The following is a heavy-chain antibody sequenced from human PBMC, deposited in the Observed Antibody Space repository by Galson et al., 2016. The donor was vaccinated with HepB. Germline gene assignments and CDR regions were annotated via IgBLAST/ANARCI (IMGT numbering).Heavy chain of an antibody. D-gene: IGHD3-9*01. V-gene: IGHV1-69*13. Sequence: SVKVSCKASGGTFSSHSISWVRQAPGQGLEWMGGIIPIFGTANYAQKFQGRVTITADASTSTAYLEVSSLRLEDTAVYFCARSNNDLLTGYFHYWGQGTLVTVSS. CDR3: ARSNNDLLTGYFHY. CDR1: GGTFSSHS. CDR2: IIPIFGTA. J-gene: IGHJ4*02.